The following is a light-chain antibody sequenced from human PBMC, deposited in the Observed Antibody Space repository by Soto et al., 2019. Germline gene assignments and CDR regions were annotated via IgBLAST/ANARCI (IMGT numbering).Light chain of an antibody. CDR3: QQRSNWPWT. J-gene: IGKJ1*01. CDR2: DAS. CDR1: QSVSTS. Sequence: EIVLTQSPATLSLSPGERATLSGRASQSVSTSLAWYQQKPGQAPRLLIYDASNRATGIPARFSGSGSGTDFRLTVSSLEPEDFALYYCQQRSNWPWTFGQGTKVEIK. V-gene: IGKV3-11*01.